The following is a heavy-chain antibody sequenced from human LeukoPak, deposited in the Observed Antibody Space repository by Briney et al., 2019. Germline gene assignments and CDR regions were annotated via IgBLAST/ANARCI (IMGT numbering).Heavy chain of an antibody. Sequence: SETLSLTCTVSGGSISSSSYYWGWIRQPPGKGLEWIGSIYYSGSTYYNPSLRSRVTISVDTSKNQFSLKLSSVTAADTAVYYCARHGLKQLEYYFDYWGQGTLVTVSS. CDR1: GGSISSSSYY. V-gene: IGHV4-39*01. CDR2: IYYSGST. CDR3: ARHGLKQLEYYFDY. J-gene: IGHJ4*02. D-gene: IGHD6-13*01.